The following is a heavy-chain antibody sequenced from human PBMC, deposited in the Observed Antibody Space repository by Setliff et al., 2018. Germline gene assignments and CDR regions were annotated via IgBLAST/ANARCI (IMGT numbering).Heavy chain of an antibody. Sequence: SETLSLTCTVSGGSISSYYWSWIRQPPGKGLEWIGNIYSSGSTNYNPSLKSRVTISVDTSKNQFSLNLTSVTAADTAVYYCAREGFYCTNGVCYRPLDYWGQGTLVTVSS. CDR3: AREGFYCTNGVCYRPLDY. CDR2: IYSSGST. J-gene: IGHJ4*02. CDR1: GGSISSYY. D-gene: IGHD2-8*01. V-gene: IGHV4-4*08.